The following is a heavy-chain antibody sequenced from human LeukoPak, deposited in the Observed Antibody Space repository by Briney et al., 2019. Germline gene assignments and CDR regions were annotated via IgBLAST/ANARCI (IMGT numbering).Heavy chain of an antibody. D-gene: IGHD6-13*01. CDR1: GYIFTNYW. Sequence: GESLKISCKASGYIFTNYWIAWVRQMPGKGLEWMGIIYPDDSDTRYNPSFRGQVTISADKSITTAYLQWNSLKASDTAMYYCARQYSFFDYWGQGTLVTVSS. CDR2: IYPDDSDT. V-gene: IGHV5-51*01. J-gene: IGHJ4*02. CDR3: ARQYSFFDY.